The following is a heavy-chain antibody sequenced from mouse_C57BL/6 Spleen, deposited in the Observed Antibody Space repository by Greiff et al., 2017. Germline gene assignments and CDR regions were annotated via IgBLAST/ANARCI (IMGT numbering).Heavy chain of an antibody. CDR2: IWGGGNT. J-gene: IGHJ4*01. V-gene: IGHV2-9*01. CDR3: AKHVEYYGSAYAMDY. D-gene: IGHD1-1*01. Sequence: VQVVESGPGLVAPSQSLSITCNVSGFSLTSYGVDWVRQPPGKGLEWLGLIWGGGNTNYNSALMSRLSISKDNSKSQVFLKMNRLLTDDTAMYYCAKHVEYYGSAYAMDYWGQGTSVTVSS. CDR1: GFSLTSYG.